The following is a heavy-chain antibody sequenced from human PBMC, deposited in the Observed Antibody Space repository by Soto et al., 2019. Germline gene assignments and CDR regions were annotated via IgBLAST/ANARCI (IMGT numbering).Heavy chain of an antibody. CDR2: IRSKAYGGTT. V-gene: IGHV3-49*03. CDR3: TRGTYDILTGYYLYYYYGMDV. Sequence: GGSLRLSCTASGFTFGDYAMSWFRQAPGKGLEWVGFIRSKAYGGTTEYAASVKGRFTISRDDSKSIAYLQMNSLKTEDTAVYYCTRGTYDILTGYYLYYYYGMDVWGQGTTVTVSS. J-gene: IGHJ6*02. D-gene: IGHD3-9*01. CDR1: GFTFGDYA.